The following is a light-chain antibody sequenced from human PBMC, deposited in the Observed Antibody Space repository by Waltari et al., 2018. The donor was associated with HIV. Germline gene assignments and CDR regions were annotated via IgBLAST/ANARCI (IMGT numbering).Light chain of an antibody. V-gene: IGKV3-15*01. Sequence: VMTQSPATLSVSPGESATLTCRASQTIGKNLVWFQQRPGQAPRVLIYGASTRAPGIPGRFTGSGSGTEFTLTISSLQSEDCAVYYCHQHNYGPRSFGPGTKVDFK. CDR2: GAS. J-gene: IGKJ1*01. CDR3: HQHNYGPRS. CDR1: QTIGKN.